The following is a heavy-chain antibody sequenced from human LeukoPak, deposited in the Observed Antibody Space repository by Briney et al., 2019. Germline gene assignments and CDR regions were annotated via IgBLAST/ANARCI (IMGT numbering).Heavy chain of an antibody. D-gene: IGHD3-16*02. CDR3: ARSAYDYVWGSYRREKYYFDY. Sequence: GGSLRLSCVASGFTFSSRDWMTWVRQAPGKGLEWVANIKQDGSEKYYVDSVKGRFTISRDNAKNSLYLQMNSLRAEDTAVYYCARSAYDYVWGSYRREKYYFDYWGQGTLVTVSS. J-gene: IGHJ4*02. V-gene: IGHV3-7*01. CDR2: IKQDGSEK. CDR1: GFTFSSRDW.